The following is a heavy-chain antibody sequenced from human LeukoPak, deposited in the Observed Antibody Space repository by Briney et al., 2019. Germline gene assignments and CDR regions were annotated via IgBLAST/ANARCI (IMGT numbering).Heavy chain of an antibody. CDR1: GGTFSSYA. V-gene: IGHV1-69*04. CDR3: ADVSQGVYYFDY. J-gene: IGHJ4*02. Sequence: ASVKVSCKASGGTFSSYAISWVRQAPGQGLEWMGRIIPILGIANYAQKFQGRVTITADKSTSTAYMELSSLRSEDTAVYYCADVSQGVYYFDYWGQGTRVTVSS. CDR2: IIPILGIA. D-gene: IGHD2-8*01.